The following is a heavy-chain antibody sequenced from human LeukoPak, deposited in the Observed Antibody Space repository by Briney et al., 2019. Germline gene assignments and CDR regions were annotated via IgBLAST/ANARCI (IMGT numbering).Heavy chain of an antibody. CDR2: TYYRSKWYN. Sequence: SQTLSLTCVISGDSVSSNSGNWNWIRQSPSRGLEWLGSTYYRSKWYNDYAVSVKSRITVNPDTSNNQFFLQLNSVTPEDTAVYYCAGRPSNSGAFDIWGQGTMVTVSS. D-gene: IGHD6-19*01. CDR3: AGRPSNSGAFDI. J-gene: IGHJ3*02. CDR1: GDSVSSNSGN. V-gene: IGHV6-1*01.